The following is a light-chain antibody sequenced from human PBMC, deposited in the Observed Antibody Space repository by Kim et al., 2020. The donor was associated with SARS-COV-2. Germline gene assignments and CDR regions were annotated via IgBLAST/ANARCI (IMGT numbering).Light chain of an antibody. CDR3: HQRNTWPLT. CDR1: QSVDIY. CDR2: DAS. V-gene: IGKV3-11*01. Sequence: EIVLTQSPATLSLSPGERATLSCRASQSVDIYLAWYQQKPGQAPRLLIYDASNRATGIPARFTGSGSGTDFSLTISSLEPEDFAVYFCHQRNTWPLTFGGGTKVDIK. J-gene: IGKJ4*01.